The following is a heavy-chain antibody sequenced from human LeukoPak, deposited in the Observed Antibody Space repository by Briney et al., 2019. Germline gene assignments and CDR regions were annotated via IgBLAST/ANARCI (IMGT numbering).Heavy chain of an antibody. V-gene: IGHV3-23*01. D-gene: IGHD3-10*01. J-gene: IGHJ4*02. CDR2: ISGTGATT. CDR3: VKDQRFGDLDDY. CDR1: GFIFNNYA. Sequence: PGGSLRLSCAASGFIFNNYAMSWVRQAPGKGLEWVSSISGTGATTYYADSVKGRFAISRDNSKNTLYLQMSSLRAEDTAVYYCVKDQRFGDLDDYRGQGTLVTVS.